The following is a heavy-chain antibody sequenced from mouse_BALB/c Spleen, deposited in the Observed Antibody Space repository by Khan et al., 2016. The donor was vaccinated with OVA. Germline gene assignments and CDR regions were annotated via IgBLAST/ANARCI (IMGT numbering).Heavy chain of an antibody. CDR2: ISSGSSTI. D-gene: IGHD1-1*01. V-gene: IGHV5-17*02. J-gene: IGHJ1*01. Sequence: EVELVESGGGLVQPGGSRKLSCAASGFTFSSFGMHWVRQAPEKGLEWVAYISSGSSTIYYADTVKGRFTISRANPKNTLFLQMTMLRSEDTAMYYCATYGWWDWGAGTTVTVSS. CDR3: ATYGWWD. CDR1: GFTFSSFG.